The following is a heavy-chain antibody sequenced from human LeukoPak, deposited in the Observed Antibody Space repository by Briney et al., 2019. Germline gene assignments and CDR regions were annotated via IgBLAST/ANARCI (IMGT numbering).Heavy chain of an antibody. CDR1: GDSISNYY. V-gene: IGHV4-4*07. Sequence: SETLSLTCIVSGDSISNYYWSWIRQPAGKGLEWIGRFYSSVNTNYNPSLKSRVTMSVDTSQNQFSLKLSSVTAADTAVYYCARLYDSVGYYYPFDYWGQGTLVTVSS. CDR2: FYSSVNT. J-gene: IGHJ4*02. D-gene: IGHD3-22*01. CDR3: ARLYDSVGYYYPFDY.